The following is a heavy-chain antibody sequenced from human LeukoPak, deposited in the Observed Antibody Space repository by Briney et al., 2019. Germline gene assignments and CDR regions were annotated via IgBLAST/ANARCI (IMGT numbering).Heavy chain of an antibody. CDR1: GGSISSSSYY. V-gene: IGHV4-39*07. CDR2: IYYSGST. J-gene: IGHJ3*02. Sequence: SETLSLTCTVSGGSISSSSYYWGWIRQPPGKGLEWIGSIYYSGSTYYNPSLKSRITISVDTSKNQFSLKLSSVTAADTAVYYCARGYSSYIPEHAFDIWGQGTMVTVSS. D-gene: IGHD6-6*01. CDR3: ARGYSSYIPEHAFDI.